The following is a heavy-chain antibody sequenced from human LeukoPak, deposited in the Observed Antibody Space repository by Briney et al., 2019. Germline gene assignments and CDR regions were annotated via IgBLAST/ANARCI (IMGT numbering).Heavy chain of an antibody. CDR3: ARGLVVVAAGPADY. CDR1: GGSVGSGSYY. V-gene: IGHV4-61*01. Sequence: PSETLSLTCTVSGGSVGSGSYYWSWIRQPPGKGLEWIGYIYYSGSTNYNPSLKSRVTISVDTSKNQFSLKLSSVTAADTAVYYCARGLVVVAAGPADYWGQGTLVTVSS. J-gene: IGHJ4*02. CDR2: IYYSGST. D-gene: IGHD2-15*01.